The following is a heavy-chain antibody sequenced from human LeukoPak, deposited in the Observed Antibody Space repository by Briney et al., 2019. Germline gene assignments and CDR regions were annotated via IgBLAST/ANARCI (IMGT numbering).Heavy chain of an antibody. CDR3: AKDYLWGTYDY. V-gene: IGHV3-23*01. CDR2: TSGSGGST. Sequence: PGGSLRLSCAASGFTFSSYAMSWVRQAPGEGLEWVSTTSGSGGSTYYADSVKGRFTISRDNAKNTLYLQMNSLIAEDTAVYYCAKDYLWGTYDYWGQGTLVTVSS. D-gene: IGHD3-16*01. J-gene: IGHJ4*02. CDR1: GFTFSSYA.